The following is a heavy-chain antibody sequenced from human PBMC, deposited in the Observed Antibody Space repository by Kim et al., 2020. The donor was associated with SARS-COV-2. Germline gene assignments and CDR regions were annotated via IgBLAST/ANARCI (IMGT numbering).Heavy chain of an antibody. CDR2: INAGNGNT. J-gene: IGHJ6*02. CDR3: ARVVIDSSYYYGMDV. Sequence: ASVKVSCKASGYTFTSYAMHWVRQAPGQRLEWMGWINAGNGNTKYSQKFQGRVTITRDTSASTAYMELSSLRSEDTAFYYCARVVIDSSYYYGMDVWGQGTTVTVSS. D-gene: IGHD2-21*01. CDR1: GYTFTSYA. V-gene: IGHV1-3*01.